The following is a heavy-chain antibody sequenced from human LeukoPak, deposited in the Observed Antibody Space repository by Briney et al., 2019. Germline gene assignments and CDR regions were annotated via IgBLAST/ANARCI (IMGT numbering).Heavy chain of an antibody. V-gene: IGHV5-10-1*01. CDR1: GYSFTNYW. Sequence: GESLKISCKGSGYSFTNYWISWVRQMPGKGLEWMGRIDPSDSYTNYSPSFQGHVTISADKSINTAHLQWNSLKASDTAMYYCARLRENSDYWGQGTLVTVSS. J-gene: IGHJ4*02. D-gene: IGHD1-26*01. CDR2: IDPSDSYT. CDR3: ARLRENSDY.